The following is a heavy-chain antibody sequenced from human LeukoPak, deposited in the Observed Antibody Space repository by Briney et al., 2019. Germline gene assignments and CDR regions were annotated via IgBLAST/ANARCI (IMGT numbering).Heavy chain of an antibody. V-gene: IGHV3-53*01. Sequence: GGSLRLSCAASGFTVSSTYMSWVRQAPGKGLEWVSVIYSGGNTYYADSVKGRFTISRDKSKNTLFLQMNSLRAGDTAVYYCAREFFYGSGSYSYWGQGTLVTVSS. J-gene: IGHJ4*02. CDR3: AREFFYGSGSYSY. CDR1: GFTVSSTY. D-gene: IGHD3-10*01. CDR2: IYSGGNT.